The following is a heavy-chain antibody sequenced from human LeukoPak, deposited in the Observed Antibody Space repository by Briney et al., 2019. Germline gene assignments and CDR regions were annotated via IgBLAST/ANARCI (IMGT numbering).Heavy chain of an antibody. J-gene: IGHJ4*02. CDR1: GFTFDDYA. CDR3: AKGGGQWLVESYFDY. CDR2: ISWNSGSI. Sequence: GRSLRLSCAASGFTFDDYAIHWVRQAPGKGLEWVSGISWNSGSIGYADSVKGRFTISRDNAKNSLYLQMNSLRAEDTALYYCAKGGGQWLVESYFDYWGQGTLVTVSS. D-gene: IGHD6-19*01. V-gene: IGHV3-9*01.